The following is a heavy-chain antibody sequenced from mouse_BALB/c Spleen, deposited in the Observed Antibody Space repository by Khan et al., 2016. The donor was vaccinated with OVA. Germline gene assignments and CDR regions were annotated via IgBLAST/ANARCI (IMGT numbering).Heavy chain of an antibody. CDR3: ARGYRNAYAVDY. J-gene: IGHJ2*01. CDR2: ILPGGGNT. CDR1: GFTFTNSC. Sequence: QVQLQQSGSELVKPGPSVKMSCTAAGFTFTNSCIRWVKQWPAHGLEWIGGILPGGGNTNYNPKFKGKTTLTADASSNTAYLQLNSLTSEDTAIFVCARGYRNAYAVDYWGQGTTLTVSS. D-gene: IGHD2-14*01. V-gene: IGHV1-63*02.